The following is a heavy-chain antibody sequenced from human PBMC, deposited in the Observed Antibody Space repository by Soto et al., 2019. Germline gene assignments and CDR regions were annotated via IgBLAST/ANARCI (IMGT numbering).Heavy chain of an antibody. CDR1: GFTFSNYG. CDR3: AKDDGSTWSMFYSYYGVDV. Sequence: QVQLVESGGGVVQPGRSLRLSCAASGFTFSNYGIHWVRQAPGKGLEWVAVISYVGSSKDYADSVKGRFTISRDNSKNTLYLQMNSLTIKDTAVYYCAKDDGSTWSMFYSYYGVDVWGQGTTVTVSS. CDR2: ISYVGSSK. V-gene: IGHV3-30*18. D-gene: IGHD6-13*01. J-gene: IGHJ6*02.